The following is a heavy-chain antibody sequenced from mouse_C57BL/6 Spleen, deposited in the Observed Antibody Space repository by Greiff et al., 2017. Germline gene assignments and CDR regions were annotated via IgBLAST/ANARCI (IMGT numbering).Heavy chain of an antibody. CDR1: GFTFSDYG. D-gene: IGHD1-1*01. Sequence: EVQVVESGGGLVKPGGSLKLSCAASGFTFSDYGMHWVRQAPEKGLEWVAYISSGSSNIYYADTVKGRFTISSDNAKNTLFLQMTGLRSEDTAMYYCARSHCYGSLDYWGQGTTLTVSS. CDR3: ARSHCYGSLDY. V-gene: IGHV5-17*01. CDR2: ISSGSSNI. J-gene: IGHJ2*01.